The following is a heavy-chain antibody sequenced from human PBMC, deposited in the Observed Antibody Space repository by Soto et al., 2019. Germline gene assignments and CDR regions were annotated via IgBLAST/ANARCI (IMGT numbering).Heavy chain of an antibody. CDR2: INHSGST. Sequence: SETLSLTCAVYGGSFSNYSWSWVRQPPGKGLEWIGEINHSGSTNYNPSLKSRITISVDTSKNQCSLKLSSVTAADTDVYYWAREGRYYASGRFWWFDPWGQGTLVTVSS. CDR1: GGSFSNYS. J-gene: IGHJ5*02. D-gene: IGHD3-10*01. V-gene: IGHV4-34*01. CDR3: AREGRYYASGRFWWFDP.